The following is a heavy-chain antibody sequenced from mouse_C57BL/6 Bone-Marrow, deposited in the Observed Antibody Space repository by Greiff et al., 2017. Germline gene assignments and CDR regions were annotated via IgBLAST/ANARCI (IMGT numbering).Heavy chain of an antibody. Sequence: QVQLQQSGPELVKPGASVKISCKASGYAFSSSWMNWVKQRPGKGLEWIGRIYPGDGDTNYNGKFKGKATLTADKSSSTAYMQLSSLTSEDSAVYFCARRGWLLRGYFDYWGQGTTLTVSS. V-gene: IGHV1-82*01. CDR3: ARRGWLLRGYFDY. CDR2: IYPGDGDT. CDR1: GYAFSSSW. D-gene: IGHD2-3*01. J-gene: IGHJ2*01.